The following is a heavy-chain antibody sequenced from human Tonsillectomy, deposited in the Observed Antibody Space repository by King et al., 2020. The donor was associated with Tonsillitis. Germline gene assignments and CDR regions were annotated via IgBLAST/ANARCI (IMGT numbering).Heavy chain of an antibody. CDR2: FFSGGST. CDR1: GFTVSSNY. J-gene: IGHJ4*02. Sequence: VQLVESGGGLVQPGGSLRLSCAASGFTVSSNYMSWVRQAPGKGLEWVSVFFSGGSTYYADSGKGSFTISRDNSKNTLYLQMNSLRAEETAVYYCARRYYYDSRGYYDYWGQGTLVTVSS. D-gene: IGHD3-22*01. V-gene: IGHV3-66*04. CDR3: ARRYYYDSRGYYDY.